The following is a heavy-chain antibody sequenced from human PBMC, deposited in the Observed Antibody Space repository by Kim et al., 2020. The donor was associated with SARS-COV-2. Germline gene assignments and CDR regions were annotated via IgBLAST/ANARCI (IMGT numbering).Heavy chain of an antibody. Sequence: GGSLRLSCAASGFTFSSYEMNWVRQAPGKGLEWVSYISSSGSTIYYADSVKGRFTISRDNAKNSLYLQMNSLRAEDTAVFYCARESGITMVRGVIMSYYYYGMDVWGQGTTVTVSS. D-gene: IGHD3-10*01. J-gene: IGHJ6*02. CDR3: ARESGITMVRGVIMSYYYYGMDV. CDR2: ISSSGSTI. CDR1: GFTFSSYE. V-gene: IGHV3-48*03.